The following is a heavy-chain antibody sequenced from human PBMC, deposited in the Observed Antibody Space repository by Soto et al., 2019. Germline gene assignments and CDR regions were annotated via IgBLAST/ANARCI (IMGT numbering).Heavy chain of an antibody. Sequence: QVQLQESGPGLVKPSQTLSLTCTVSGGSISRGGYYWSWIRQHPGKGLEWIGYIYYSGSTYYNPSLKSRGTISVDTSKNQFSLKLSSVTAADTAVYSCARVASLRFADYWGQGTLVTVSS. CDR2: IYYSGST. CDR3: ARVASLRFADY. CDR1: GGSISRGGYY. V-gene: IGHV4-31*03. D-gene: IGHD3-3*01. J-gene: IGHJ4*02.